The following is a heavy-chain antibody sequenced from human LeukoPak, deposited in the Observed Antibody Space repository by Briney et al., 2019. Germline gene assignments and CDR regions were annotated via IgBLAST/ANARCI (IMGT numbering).Heavy chain of an antibody. CDR3: ARDYYDSSEGY. D-gene: IGHD3-22*01. CDR1: GYSISSGYY. Sequence: SETLSLTCAVSGYSISSGYYWGWIRQPPGKGLEWIGSIYHSGSTYYNPSLKSRVTISVDTSKSQFSLKLSSVTAADTAVYYCARDYYDSSEGYWGQGTLVTVSS. J-gene: IGHJ4*02. CDR2: IYHSGST. V-gene: IGHV4-38-2*02.